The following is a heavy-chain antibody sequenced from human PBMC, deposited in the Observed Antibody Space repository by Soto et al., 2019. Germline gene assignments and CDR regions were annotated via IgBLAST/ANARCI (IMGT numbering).Heavy chain of an antibody. CDR1: GFTFSSYG. CDR3: ASLHNRQQLYTYGMDV. CDR2: IWYDGSNK. D-gene: IGHD6-13*01. J-gene: IGHJ6*02. Sequence: QVQLVESGGGVVQPGRSLRLSCAASGFTFSSYGMHWVRQAPGKGLEWVAVIWYDGSNKYYADSVKGRFTISRDNSKNAVYLQMNSLRPEDTAVYYCASLHNRQQLYTYGMDVWGQGTKVTVSS. V-gene: IGHV3-33*01.